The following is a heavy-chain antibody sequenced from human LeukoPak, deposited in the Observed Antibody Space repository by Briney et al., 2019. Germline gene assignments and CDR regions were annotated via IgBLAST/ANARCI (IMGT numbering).Heavy chain of an antibody. CDR1: GGSISSTSYY. V-gene: IGHV4-39*01. Sequence: SETLSLTCTVSGGSISSTSYYWGWIRQPPGKGLEWIGSINYSGTTYYNPSLKSRLTISVDTSKNQFSLKLSSVTAADTAVYYCARTDRYYYYMDVWGKGTTVTVSS. CDR2: INYSGTT. CDR3: ARTDRYYYYMDV. J-gene: IGHJ6*03.